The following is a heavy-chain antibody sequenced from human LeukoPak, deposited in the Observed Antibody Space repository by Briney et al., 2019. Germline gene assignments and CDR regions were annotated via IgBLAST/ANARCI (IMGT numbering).Heavy chain of an antibody. Sequence: SETLSLTCTVSGGSISSGSYYWSWIRQPAGKGLEWIGRIYTSGSTNYNPSLKSRVTISVDTSKNQFSLKLSSVTAADTAVYYCATEGMVRGASRPYYFDYWGQGTLVTVSS. V-gene: IGHV4-61*02. CDR2: IYTSGST. D-gene: IGHD3-10*01. CDR1: GGSISSGSYY. CDR3: ATEGMVRGASRPYYFDY. J-gene: IGHJ4*02.